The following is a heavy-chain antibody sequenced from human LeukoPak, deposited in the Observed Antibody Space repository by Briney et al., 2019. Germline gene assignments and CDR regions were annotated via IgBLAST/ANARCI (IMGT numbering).Heavy chain of an antibody. V-gene: IGHV4-39*01. Sequence: SETLSLTCTVSGGSISSSSYYWGWIRQPPGKGLEGIGRIYYSGSTYYNPSLKSRVTISVDTSKNQFSLKLSSVTAADTAVYYCARRTNKPPRDGSGTDSPLDYWGQGTLVTVSS. D-gene: IGHD6-19*01. CDR1: GGSISSSSYY. J-gene: IGHJ4*02. CDR3: ARRTNKPPRDGSGTDSPLDY. CDR2: IYYSGST.